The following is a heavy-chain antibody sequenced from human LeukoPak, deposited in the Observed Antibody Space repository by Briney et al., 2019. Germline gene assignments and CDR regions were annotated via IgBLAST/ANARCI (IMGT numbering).Heavy chain of an antibody. Sequence: PGGSLRLSCAASGFTFSSYAMSWVRQAPGKGLEWVSGISGSGGSAYYADSVKGRITISRDNSKNTLYLQVNSLRAEDTAVYYCAKVNYYDGSGYYYDAFDIWGQGAMVTVSS. CDR1: GFTFSSYA. CDR2: ISGSGGSA. J-gene: IGHJ3*02. D-gene: IGHD3-22*01. V-gene: IGHV3-23*01. CDR3: AKVNYYDGSGYYYDAFDI.